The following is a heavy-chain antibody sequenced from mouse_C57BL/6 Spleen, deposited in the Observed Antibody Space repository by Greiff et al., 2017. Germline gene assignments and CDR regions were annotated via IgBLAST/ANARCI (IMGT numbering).Heavy chain of an antibody. J-gene: IGHJ4*01. D-gene: IGHD1-3*01. Sequence: QVQLQQPGAELVKPGASVKMSCKASGYTFTSYWITWVKQRPGQGLEWIGDIYPGSGSTNYNEKLKSKATLTVDTSASTAYMQLSSLTSEDSAVYYCARKLYYAMDYWGQGTSVTVSS. V-gene: IGHV1-55*01. CDR3: ARKLYYAMDY. CDR2: IYPGSGST. CDR1: GYTFTSYW.